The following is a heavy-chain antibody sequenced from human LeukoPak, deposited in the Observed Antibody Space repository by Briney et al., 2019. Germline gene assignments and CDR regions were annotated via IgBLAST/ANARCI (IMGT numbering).Heavy chain of an antibody. CDR2: IYYSGST. CDR1: GGSISSYY. V-gene: IGHV4-59*01. J-gene: IGHJ4*02. Sequence: PSETLSLTCTVSGGSISSYYWSWIRQPPGKGLEWIGYIYYSGSTNYNPSLKSRVTISVDTSKNQFSLKLSSVTAADTAVYYCARVNWNWSLDYWGQGTLATVSS. D-gene: IGHD1-7*01. CDR3: ARVNWNWSLDY.